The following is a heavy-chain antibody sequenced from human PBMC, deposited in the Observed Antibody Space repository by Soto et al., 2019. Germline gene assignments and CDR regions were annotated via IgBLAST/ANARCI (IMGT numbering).Heavy chain of an antibody. CDR1: GYTFSNYG. V-gene: IGHV1-18*01. J-gene: IGHJ6*02. CDR2: ISGYNGNT. Sequence: QVQLVQSGAEVKKPGASVTVSCKTSGYTFSNYGINWVRQAPGLGLEWMGWISGYNGNTNYAQTVQGRVTMTTDTSTGTVYMELRSLKSDDTAIYYCSRFIMVGGWFDPNYYHGMDVWGQGTMVTVSS. CDR3: SRFIMVGGWFDPNYYHGMDV. D-gene: IGHD6-19*01.